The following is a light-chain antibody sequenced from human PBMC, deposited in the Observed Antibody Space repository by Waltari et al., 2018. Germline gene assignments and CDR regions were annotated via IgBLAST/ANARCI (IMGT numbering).Light chain of an antibody. CDR2: GKN. V-gene: IGLV3-19*01. J-gene: IGLJ2*01. Sequence: SSELTQDPAMSVALGQTVRITCQGDSLRTYYASWYQQRPGQAPVLVIYGKNNRPSGIPDRFSGSSSGNTASLTISGAQAEDEADYYCNSRDSSGNHVLFGGGTKLTVL. CDR3: NSRDSSGNHVL. CDR1: SLRTYY.